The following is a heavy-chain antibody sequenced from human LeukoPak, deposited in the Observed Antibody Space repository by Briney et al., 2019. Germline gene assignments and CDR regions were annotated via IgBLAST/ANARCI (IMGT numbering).Heavy chain of an antibody. Sequence: GGSLRLSCAASGFTFSSYAMSWVRQAPGKGLEWVSAVRGSGGSTYYADSVKGRLTISRDNSKNTLYLQMNSLRAEDTAVYYCAKDWRIVATIRSLFDYWGQGTLVTVSS. V-gene: IGHV3-23*01. D-gene: IGHD5-12*01. CDR1: GFTFSSYA. CDR3: AKDWRIVATIRSLFDY. J-gene: IGHJ4*02. CDR2: VRGSGGST.